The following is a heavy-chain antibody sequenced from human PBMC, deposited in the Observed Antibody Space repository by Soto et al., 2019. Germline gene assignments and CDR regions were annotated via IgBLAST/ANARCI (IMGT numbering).Heavy chain of an antibody. V-gene: IGHV3-23*01. CDR2: ISGSGGST. J-gene: IGHJ4*02. CDR3: AKSKGSLVATIRNFDY. D-gene: IGHD5-12*01. CDR1: GFTFSSHG. Sequence: GGSLRLSCGASGFTFSSHGMSWVRQAPGKGLEWVSVISGSGGSTQYADSVKGRFTISRDNSKNTVFLQMNSLRADDTAVYYCAKSKGSLVATIRNFDYWGQGTLVTSPQ.